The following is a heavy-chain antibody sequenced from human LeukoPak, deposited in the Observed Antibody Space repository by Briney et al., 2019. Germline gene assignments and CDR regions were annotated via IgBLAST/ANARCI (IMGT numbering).Heavy chain of an antibody. CDR3: TRDVSQSSSWYGEFDY. V-gene: IGHV3-74*03. D-gene: IGHD6-13*01. Sequence: GGPLRLPCAASGFTFSNHWMHGVRQVPGKGRVWVSGIKRDGSSTTYADSVKGRFTISRDNAKNTLYLQMNSLRDEDTAVYYCTRDVSQSSSWYGEFDYWGQGTQVTVSS. CDR2: IKRDGSST. J-gene: IGHJ4*02. CDR1: GFTFSNHW.